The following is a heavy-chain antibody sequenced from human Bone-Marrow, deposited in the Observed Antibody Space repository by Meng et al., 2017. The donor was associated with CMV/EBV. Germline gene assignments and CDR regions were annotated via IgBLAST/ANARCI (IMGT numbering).Heavy chain of an antibody. Sequence: GGSLRLSCAASGFTFSSYSMNWVRQAPEKGLEWVSSISSSSSYIYYADSVKGRFTISRDNAKNSLYLQMNSLRAEDTAVYYCARDVSRGWYYGMDVWGQGTTVTVSS. D-gene: IGHD3-22*01. J-gene: IGHJ6*02. V-gene: IGHV3-21*01. CDR1: GFTFSSYS. CDR2: ISSSSSYI. CDR3: ARDVSRGWYYGMDV.